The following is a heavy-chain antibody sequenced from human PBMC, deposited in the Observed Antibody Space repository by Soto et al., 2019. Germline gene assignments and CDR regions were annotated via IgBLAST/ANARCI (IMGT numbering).Heavy chain of an antibody. J-gene: IGHJ6*03. Sequence: QVQLVESGGGLVKPGGSLRLSCAASGFTFSDYYMSWIRQAPGKGLEWVSYISSSGSTIYYADSVKGQFTISRDNAKNSQYHQMNNLRAGDTAVYYCASPEVLAGYDLYCYYMDVWGKGTTVTVSS. CDR1: GFTFSDYY. D-gene: IGHD5-12*01. CDR2: ISSSGSTI. CDR3: ASPEVLAGYDLYCYYMDV. V-gene: IGHV3-11*01.